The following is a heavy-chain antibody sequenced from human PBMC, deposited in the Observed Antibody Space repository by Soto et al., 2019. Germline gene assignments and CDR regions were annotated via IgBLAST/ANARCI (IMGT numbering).Heavy chain of an antibody. J-gene: IGHJ6*02. CDR1: GGTFSSYA. D-gene: IGHD5-12*01. V-gene: IGHV1-69*01. CDR3: ARAGGYSGYDYYYGMDV. Sequence: QVQLVQSGAEVKKPGSSVKVSCKASGGTFSSYAISWVRQAPAQGLEWMGGIIPIFGTANYAQKFQGRVTITADESTSTAYMELSSLRSEDTAVYYCARAGGYSGYDYYYGMDVWGQGTTVTVSS. CDR2: IIPIFGTA.